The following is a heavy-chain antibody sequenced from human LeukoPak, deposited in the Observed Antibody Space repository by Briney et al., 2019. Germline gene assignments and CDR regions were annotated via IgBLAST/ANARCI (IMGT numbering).Heavy chain of an antibody. CDR2: IYYSGST. CDR3: ARGRKAARSPYFDY. D-gene: IGHD6-6*01. Sequence: SETLSLTCTVSGGSISSGGYYWSWIRQHPGKGLEWIGYIYYSGSTYYNPSLKSRVTISVDTSKNQFSLKLSSVTAADTAVYYCARGRKAARSPYFDYWGQGTLVAVSS. V-gene: IGHV4-31*03. CDR1: GGSISSGGYY. J-gene: IGHJ4*02.